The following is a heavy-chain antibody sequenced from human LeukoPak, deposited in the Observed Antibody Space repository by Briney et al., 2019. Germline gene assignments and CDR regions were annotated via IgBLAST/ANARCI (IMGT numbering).Heavy chain of an antibody. CDR3: ARGGYSSGWDFDY. J-gene: IGHJ4*02. CDR1: GGSISSGGYS. CDR2: IYHSGST. V-gene: IGHV4-30-2*01. D-gene: IGHD6-19*01. Sequence: SQTLSLTCAVSGGSISSGGYSWSWIRQPPGKGLEWIGYIYHSGSTYYNPSLKSRVTISVDTSKNQFSLKLSSVTAADTAVYYCARGGYSSGWDFDYWGQGTLVTVSS.